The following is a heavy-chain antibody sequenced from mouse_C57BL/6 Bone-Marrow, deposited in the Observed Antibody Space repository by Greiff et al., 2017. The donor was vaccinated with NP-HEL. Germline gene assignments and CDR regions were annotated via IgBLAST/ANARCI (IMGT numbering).Heavy chain of an antibody. Sequence: VQQVESGAELAKPGASVKLSCKASGYTFTSYWMHWVKQRPGQGLEWIGYINPSSGYTKYNQKFKDKDTLTADKSSSTAYMQLSSLTYEDSAVYYCARWDYYYYFDYWGQGTTLTVSS. CDR3: ARWDYYYYFDY. D-gene: IGHD1-1*01. CDR1: GYTFTSYW. CDR2: INPSSGYT. J-gene: IGHJ2*01. V-gene: IGHV1-7*01.